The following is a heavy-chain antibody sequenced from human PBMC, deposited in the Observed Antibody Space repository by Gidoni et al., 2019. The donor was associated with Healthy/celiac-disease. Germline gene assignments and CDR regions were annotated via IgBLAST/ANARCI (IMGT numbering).Heavy chain of an antibody. D-gene: IGHD1-26*01. CDR2: IYYSGST. V-gene: IGHV4-59*01. J-gene: IGHJ1*01. Sequence: QVQLQESGPGLVKPSETLSLTCTVSGGSISSYSWSWIRQPPGKGLEWIGYIYYSGSTNYNPSLKSRVTISVDTSKNQFSLKLSSVTAADTAVYYCARSSGSYEAYFQHWGQGTLVTVSS. CDR1: GGSISSYS. CDR3: ARSSGSYEAYFQH.